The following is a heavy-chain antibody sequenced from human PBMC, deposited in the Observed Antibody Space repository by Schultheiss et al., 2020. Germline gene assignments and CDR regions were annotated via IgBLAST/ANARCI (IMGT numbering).Heavy chain of an antibody. CDR1: GFTFSSYA. CDR2: ISGSGGST. D-gene: IGHD2-15*01. V-gene: IGHV3-23*01. Sequence: GGSMRLSCAASGFTFSSYAMSWVRQAPGKGLEWVSAISGSGGSTYYADSVKGRFTISRDNSKNSLYLQMNSLRAEDTAVYYCARGEIYCSGGSCYVAYYYYGMDVWGKGTTVTVSS. CDR3: ARGEIYCSGGSCYVAYYYYGMDV. J-gene: IGHJ6*04.